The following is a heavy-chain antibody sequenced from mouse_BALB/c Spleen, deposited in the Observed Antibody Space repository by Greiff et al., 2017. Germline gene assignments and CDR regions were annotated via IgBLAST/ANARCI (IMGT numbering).Heavy chain of an antibody. CDR2: ILPGSGST. CDR1: GYTFSSYW. Sequence: QVQLQQSGAELMKPGASVKISCKATGYTFSSYWIEWVKQRPGHGLEWIGEILPGSGSTNYNEKFKGKVTFSADTSSNTAYMQLSGLTAEDSAVYSCAGWGGDYGWFAYWGQGTLVTVSA. D-gene: IGHD1-1*01. V-gene: IGHV1-9*01. CDR3: AGWGGDYGWFAY. J-gene: IGHJ3*01.